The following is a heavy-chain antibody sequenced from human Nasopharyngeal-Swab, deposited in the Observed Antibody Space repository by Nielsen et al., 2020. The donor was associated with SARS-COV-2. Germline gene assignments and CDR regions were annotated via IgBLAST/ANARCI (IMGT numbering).Heavy chain of an antibody. J-gene: IGHJ6*02. V-gene: IGHV4-34*01. CDR3: ARGGYYCSSTSCYYYSGYYYGMDV. Sequence: GSLRLSCAVSGGSFSGYYWSWIRQPPGKGLDWIGEINHSGSTKYNPSPKSRVNISVDTSKNQFSLKVSSVTAADTAVYYCARGGYYCSSTSCYYYSGYYYGMDVWGQGTTVTVSS. D-gene: IGHD2-2*01. CDR2: INHSGST. CDR1: GGSFSGYY.